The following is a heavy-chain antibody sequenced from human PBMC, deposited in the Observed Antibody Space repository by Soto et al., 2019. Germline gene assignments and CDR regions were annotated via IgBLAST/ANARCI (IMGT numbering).Heavy chain of an antibody. CDR1: GYTFTSYV. Sequence: GASVKVSCKASGYTFTSYVISWVRQAPGQGLEWMGWISAYNGNTNYAQKLQGRVTMTTDTSTSTAYMELRSLRSDDTAVYYCARRRAPALFSAGARGVVPGATYYGMDVWGQGTTVTVSS. J-gene: IGHJ6*02. V-gene: IGHV1-18*01. D-gene: IGHD2-15*01. CDR2: ISAYNGNT. CDR3: ARRRAPALFSAGARGVVPGATYYGMDV.